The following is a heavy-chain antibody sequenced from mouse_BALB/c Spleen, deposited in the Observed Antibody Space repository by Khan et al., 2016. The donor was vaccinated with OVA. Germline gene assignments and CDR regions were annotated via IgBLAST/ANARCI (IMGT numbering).Heavy chain of an antibody. V-gene: IGHV5-6-3*01. CDR1: GFTFSSYC. CDR2: INTNDGCT. Sequence: EVELVESGGGLVQPGGSLKLSCAASGFTFSSYCMPWVHQTPDKRLELVATINTNDGCTYYPDSVKGRSTFSRDNANNTLYLQLSSLKSEDTAMYYCAWVSTMITTGLAYWGQGTLVTVSA. CDR3: AWVSTMITTGLAY. J-gene: IGHJ3*01. D-gene: IGHD2-4*01.